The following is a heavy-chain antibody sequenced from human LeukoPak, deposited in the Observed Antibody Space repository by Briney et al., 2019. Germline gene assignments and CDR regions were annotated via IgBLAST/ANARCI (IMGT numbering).Heavy chain of an antibody. CDR3: ARGVYIAAAQYGY. CDR2: IYYRRTT. CDR1: GGSLSSYY. J-gene: IGHJ4*02. Sequence: PSETLSLTCTVSGGSLSSYYWSWIRQPPGKGREGICYIYYRRTTNYNPSLKSRVTISVDTSKNQFSLKLSSVTAADTAVYYCARGVYIAAAQYGYWGQGTLVTVSS. D-gene: IGHD6-13*01. V-gene: IGHV4-59*01.